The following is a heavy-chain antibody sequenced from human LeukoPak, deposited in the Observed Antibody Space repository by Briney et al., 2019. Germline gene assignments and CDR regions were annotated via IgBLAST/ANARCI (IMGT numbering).Heavy chain of an antibody. J-gene: IGHJ4*02. D-gene: IGHD3-3*01. CDR2: FYYSGST. Sequence: PSETLSLTCIVSGGSISSHYWSWIRQPPGKGLEWIGYFYYSGSTNYNPSLKSRVTISVDTSRNQISLKVISVTAADTAVYYCARGGYYDPLDYWGQGTLVTVSS. V-gene: IGHV4-59*11. CDR1: GGSISSHY. CDR3: ARGGYYDPLDY.